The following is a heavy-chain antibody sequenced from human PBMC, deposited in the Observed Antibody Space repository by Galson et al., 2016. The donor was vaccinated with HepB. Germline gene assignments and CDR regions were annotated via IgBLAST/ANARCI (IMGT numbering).Heavy chain of an antibody. D-gene: IGHD6-25*01. CDR3: ARSPRLAYYYYAMDV. J-gene: IGHJ6*02. Sequence: LRPPCAASGFTFRTYWMNWVRQAPGRGLEWVANIKQDGRETCYVDSVKGRFTISRDNAKNSLYLQMNSLRAEDTAVYYCARSPRLAYYYYAMDVWGQGTTVTVSS. CDR2: IKQDGRET. V-gene: IGHV3-7*01. CDR1: GFTFRTYW.